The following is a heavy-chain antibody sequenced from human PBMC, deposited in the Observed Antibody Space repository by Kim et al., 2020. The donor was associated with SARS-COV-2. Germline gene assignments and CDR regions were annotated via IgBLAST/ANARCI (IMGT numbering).Heavy chain of an antibody. D-gene: IGHD6-19*01. J-gene: IGHJ5*02. V-gene: IGHV3-23*01. Sequence: DSVKGRFTISRDNSKNTLYLQMNSLRAEDMAVYYCAKNPRQWLVPGNWFDPWGQGTLVTVSS. CDR3: AKNPRQWLVPGNWFDP.